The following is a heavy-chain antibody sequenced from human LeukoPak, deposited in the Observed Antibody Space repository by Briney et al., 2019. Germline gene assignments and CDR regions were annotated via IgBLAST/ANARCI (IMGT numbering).Heavy chain of an antibody. V-gene: IGHV3-43*01. J-gene: IGHJ4*02. CDR2: ITWDGQNI. D-gene: IGHD1-14*01. CDR1: GFTFEDFT. Sequence: GGSLRLSCAASGFTFEDFTMHWVRQAPGKALEWVSLITWDGQNIEYQDSVKGRFTISRDDSENTLYLQMNSLRAEDTAVYYCAKATGYLLWGQGTLVTVSS. CDR3: AKATGYLL.